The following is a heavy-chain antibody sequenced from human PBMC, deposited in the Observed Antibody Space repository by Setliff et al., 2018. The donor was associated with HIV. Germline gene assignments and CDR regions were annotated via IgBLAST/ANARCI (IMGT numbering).Heavy chain of an antibody. V-gene: IGHV4-30-4*08. D-gene: IGHD2-2*01. Sequence: TLSLTCSVSGGSITNGDHYWAWIRQSPGKGLEWIGYIYYTGDTYYSSSFESRVVISLDTSNNQFSLRVRSVTAADTALYFCARMSISASVYFDYWGREPWSPSPQ. J-gene: IGHJ4*02. CDR2: IYYTGDT. CDR1: GGSITNGDHY. CDR3: ARMSISASVYFDY.